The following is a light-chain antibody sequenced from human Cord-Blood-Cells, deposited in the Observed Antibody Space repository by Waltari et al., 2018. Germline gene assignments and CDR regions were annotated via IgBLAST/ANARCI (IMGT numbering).Light chain of an antibody. Sequence: IVLTQSPATLSLSPGERAPLSCRASQRVSSYLAWYQQKPGQAPRLLIYDASNRATGIPARFSGSGSGTDFTLTISSLEPEDFAVYYCQQRSNWPYTFGQGTKLEIK. J-gene: IGKJ2*01. CDR2: DAS. V-gene: IGKV3-11*01. CDR3: QQRSNWPYT. CDR1: QRVSSY.